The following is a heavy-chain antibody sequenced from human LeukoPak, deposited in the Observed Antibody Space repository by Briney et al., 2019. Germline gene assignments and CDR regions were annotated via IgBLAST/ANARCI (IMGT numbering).Heavy chain of an antibody. J-gene: IGHJ4*02. Sequence: GGSLRLSCSASGFTFSTFAMSWVRQAPGKGLEWVSTISGSGASTYYADSVKGRFTISRDNSENTLYLEMNSLRAEDTAVYYCAKDSGTYYKGFDWWGQGALVTVSS. CDR2: ISGSGAST. CDR1: GFTFSTFA. D-gene: IGHD1-26*01. CDR3: AKDSGTYYKGFDW. V-gene: IGHV3-23*01.